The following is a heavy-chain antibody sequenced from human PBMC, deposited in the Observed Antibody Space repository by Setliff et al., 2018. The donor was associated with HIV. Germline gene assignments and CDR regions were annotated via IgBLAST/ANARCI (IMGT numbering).Heavy chain of an antibody. V-gene: IGHV4-59*08. D-gene: IGHD3-22*01. CDR2: IYYSGNP. J-gene: IGHJ4*02. CDR3: ARGLSFYDPGGFDY. Sequence: SETLSLTCTVSGGSISSYYWSWIRQHPGKGLEWIGYIYYSGNPFYNPSLRSRVTISLDTSKNQFSLKLSSVTAADTAVYYCARGLSFYDPGGFDYWGQGTLVTVSS. CDR1: GGSISSYY.